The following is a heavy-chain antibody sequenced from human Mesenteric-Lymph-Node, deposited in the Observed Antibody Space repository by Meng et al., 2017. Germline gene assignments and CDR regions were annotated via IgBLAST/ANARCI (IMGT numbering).Heavy chain of an antibody. CDR3: ARGPTVKYFDY. J-gene: IGHJ4*02. CDR1: GCSISSSSYY. Sequence: GSLRLSCTASGCSISSSSYYWGWIRQPPGKGLVWIGSIYYSGNTYYNPSLSCRVTISIDTSKNHFSLNLSSVAASDTAVYFCARGPTVKYFDYWGQGTQVTVSS. CDR2: IYYSGNT. V-gene: IGHV4-39*07. D-gene: IGHD2/OR15-2a*01.